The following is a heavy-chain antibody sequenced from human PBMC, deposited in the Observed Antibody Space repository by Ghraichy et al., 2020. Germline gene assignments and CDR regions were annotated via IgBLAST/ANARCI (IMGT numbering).Heavy chain of an antibody. J-gene: IGHJ4*02. CDR3: ARPLTPGYCSGGSCYPDY. D-gene: IGHD2-15*01. V-gene: IGHV7-4-1*02. CDR2: INTNTGNP. CDR1: GYTFTSYA. Sequence: ASVKVSCKASGYTFTSYAMYWVRQAPGQGLEWMGWINTNTGNPTYAQGFTGRFVFSLDTSVSTAYLQISSLKAEDTAVYYCARPLTPGYCSGGSCYPDYWGQGTLVTVSS.